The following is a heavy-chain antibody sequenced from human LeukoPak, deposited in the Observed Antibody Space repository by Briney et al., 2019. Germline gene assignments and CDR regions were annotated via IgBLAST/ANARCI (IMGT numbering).Heavy chain of an antibody. CDR1: GGSLSSYY. D-gene: IGHD3-10*01. CDR2: IYYSGST. J-gene: IGHJ6*04. Sequence: SETLSLTCTVSGGSLSSYYWSWIRQPPGKGLEWIGYIYYSGSTNYNPSLKSRVTISVDTSKNQFSLKLSSVTAADTAVYYCASSSGYGMDVWGKGTTVTVSS. V-gene: IGHV4-59*01. CDR3: ASSSGYGMDV.